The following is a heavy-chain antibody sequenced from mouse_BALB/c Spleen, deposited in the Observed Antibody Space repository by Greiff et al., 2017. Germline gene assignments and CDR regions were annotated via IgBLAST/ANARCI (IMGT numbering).Heavy chain of an antibody. D-gene: IGHD2-1*01. J-gene: IGHJ4*01. Sequence: EVMLVESGGGLVKPGGSLKLSCAASGFTFSSYAMSWVRQSPEKRLEWVAEISSGGSYTYYPDTVTGRFTISRDNAKNTLYLEMSSLRSEDTAMYYCARGGNYVGYAMDYWGQGTSVTVSS. CDR3: ARGGNYVGYAMDY. V-gene: IGHV5-9-4*01. CDR1: GFTFSSYA. CDR2: ISSGGSYT.